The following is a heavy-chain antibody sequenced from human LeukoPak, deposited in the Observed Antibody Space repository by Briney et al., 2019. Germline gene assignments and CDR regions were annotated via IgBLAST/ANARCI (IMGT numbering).Heavy chain of an antibody. J-gene: IGHJ4*02. D-gene: IGHD2-21*02. V-gene: IGHV3-73*01. CDR3: ASIRTMVTPHDY. Sequence: PGGSLRLSCAASGFTFSDSTMHWVRQASGKGLEWVSHIRSKANSYATAYAASLRGRFTISRDDSKNTAYLQMNSLKTEDTAVYYCASIRTMVTPHDYWGQGTLVTVSS. CDR1: GFTFSDST. CDR2: IRSKANSYAT.